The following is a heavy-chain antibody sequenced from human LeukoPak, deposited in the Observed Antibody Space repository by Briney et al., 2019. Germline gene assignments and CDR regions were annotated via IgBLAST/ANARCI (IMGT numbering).Heavy chain of an antibody. V-gene: IGHV4-39*07. J-gene: IGHJ6*03. CDR3: ARVGAWRWAPYYYYYMDV. CDR1: GGSISSSSYY. D-gene: IGHD3-10*01. Sequence: SETLSLTCTVSGGSISSSSYYWGWIRQPPGKGLEWIGSIFYSGSTYYNPPLKSRVTISVDMSKNQFSLKLSSVTAADTAVYYCARVGAWRWAPYYYYYMDVWGKGTTVTISS. CDR2: IFYSGST.